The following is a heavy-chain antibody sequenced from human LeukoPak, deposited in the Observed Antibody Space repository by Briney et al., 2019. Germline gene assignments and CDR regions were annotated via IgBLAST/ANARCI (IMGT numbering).Heavy chain of an antibody. Sequence: GGSLRLSCEGSGFAFDKYWISWVRQAPGKGLEWVANIKEDGSEKEFLDSVKGRFTTSRDNSKKSVYLQMNSLRAEDTAVYYCARDVNRGVFDMWGQGTRVTVSS. V-gene: IGHV3-7*03. CDR1: GFAFDKYW. CDR2: IKEDGSEK. J-gene: IGHJ3*02. CDR3: ARDVNRGVFDM.